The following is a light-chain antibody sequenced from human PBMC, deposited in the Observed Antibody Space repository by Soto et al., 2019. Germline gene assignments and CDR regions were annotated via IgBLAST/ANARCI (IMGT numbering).Light chain of an antibody. CDR2: EVS. CDR1: SSDVGSNNL. J-gene: IGLJ1*01. V-gene: IGLV2-23*02. Sequence: QSALTQPASVSGSPGESITISCTGTSSDVGSNNLVSWYQQHPGKAPKLMIYEVSKRASGVSDRFSGSKSGNTASLTISGLQAEDEADYYCCSYAGISTFYVFGTGTKLTVL. CDR3: CSYAGISTFYV.